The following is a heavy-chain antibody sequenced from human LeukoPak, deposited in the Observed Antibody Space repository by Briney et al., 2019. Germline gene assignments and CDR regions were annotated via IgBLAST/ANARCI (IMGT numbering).Heavy chain of an antibody. V-gene: IGHV1-2*02. D-gene: IGHD6-6*01. Sequence: ASVKVSCNFSGYTFTGYYMHWVRQAPGQGLEWMGWINPNSGGTHYARKLQGRVTMTRDTSINTAYMELSRLRSDDTAIYYCARGSSIVTSTIDWFDPWGQGALVAVSS. CDR3: ARGSSIVTSTIDWFDP. CDR1: GYTFTGYY. CDR2: INPNSGGT. J-gene: IGHJ5*02.